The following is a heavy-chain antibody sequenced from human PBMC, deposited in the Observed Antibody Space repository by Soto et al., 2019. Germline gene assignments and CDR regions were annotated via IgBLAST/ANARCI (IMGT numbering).Heavy chain of an antibody. D-gene: IGHD6-13*01. J-gene: IGHJ3*02. CDR1: GFTFSSYA. Sequence: QVQLVESGGGVVQPGRSLRLSCAASGFTFSSYAMHWVRQAPGKGLEWVAVISYDGSNKYYADSVKGRFTISRDNSKNTLYLQMNSLRAEDTAVYYCARVKSRLPGYDAFDIWGQGTMVTVSS. CDR3: ARVKSRLPGYDAFDI. V-gene: IGHV3-30-3*01. CDR2: ISYDGSNK.